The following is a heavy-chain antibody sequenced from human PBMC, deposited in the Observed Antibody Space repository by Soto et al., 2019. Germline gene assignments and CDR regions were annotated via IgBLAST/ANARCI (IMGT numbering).Heavy chain of an antibody. CDR3: ARRIAATGSNYYMDA. D-gene: IGHD6-13*01. CDR1: GGSISSYF. CDR2: IYYSGST. J-gene: IGHJ6*03. V-gene: IGHV4-59*08. Sequence: SETLSLTCTVSGGSISSYFWNWIRQPPGRGLEWIGYIYYSGSTNYNPSLKSRVTISLDTSKNQFSLKLSSVTAADTAVYYCARRIAATGSNYYMDAWGKGTTVTVSS.